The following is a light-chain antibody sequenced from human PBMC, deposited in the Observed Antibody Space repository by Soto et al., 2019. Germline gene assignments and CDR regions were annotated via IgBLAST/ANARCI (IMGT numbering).Light chain of an antibody. J-gene: IGLJ2*01. CDR3: GSYTSSSTLVV. Sequence: QSALTQPASVSGSPGQWITISCTGTSSDVGGYNYVSWYQQHPGKAPQLMIYEVSNRPSGVSNRFSGSKSGNTASLTISGLQAEDEADYYCGSYTSSSTLVVFGGGTKLTVL. V-gene: IGLV2-14*01. CDR2: EVS. CDR1: SSDVGGYNY.